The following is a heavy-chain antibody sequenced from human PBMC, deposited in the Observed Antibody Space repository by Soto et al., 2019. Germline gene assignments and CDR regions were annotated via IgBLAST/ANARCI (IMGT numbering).Heavy chain of an antibody. CDR2: IYYSGST. CDR1: GGSVSSGSYY. CDR3: ARAQGFAYYYDSSGLRTDY. J-gene: IGHJ4*02. D-gene: IGHD3-22*01. V-gene: IGHV4-61*01. Sequence: SETLSLTCTVSGGSVSSGSYYWSWIRQPPGKGLEWIGYIYYSGSTNYNPSLKSRVTISVDTSKNQFSLKLSSVTAADTAVYYCARAQGFAYYYDSSGLRTDYWGQGTLVTVSS.